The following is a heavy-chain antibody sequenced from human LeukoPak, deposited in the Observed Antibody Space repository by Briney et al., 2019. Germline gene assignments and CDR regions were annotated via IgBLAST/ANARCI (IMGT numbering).Heavy chain of an antibody. CDR1: GYSFTSYW. D-gene: IGHD2-15*01. V-gene: IGHV5-51*01. Sequence: GESLKISCKGSGYSFTSYWIGWLRQMPGKGLEWMGIIYPGDSDTRYSPSFQGQVTISAHKSISSAYLQWSSLKDSDTAMYYCARGKEDIVVVVAATGGYHFDYWGQGTLVTVSS. J-gene: IGHJ4*02. CDR2: IYPGDSDT. CDR3: ARGKEDIVVVVAATGGYHFDY.